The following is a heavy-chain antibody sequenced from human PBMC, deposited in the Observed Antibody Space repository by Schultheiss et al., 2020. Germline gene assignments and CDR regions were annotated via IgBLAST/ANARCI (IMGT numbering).Heavy chain of an antibody. CDR1: GFTFTSSA. CDR2: IVVGSGNT. V-gene: IGHV1-58*02. J-gene: IGHJ4*02. Sequence: SVKVSCKASGFTFTSSAMQWVRQALGQRLEWIGWIVVGSGNTNYAQKVQERVTITRDMSTSTAYMELSSLRSEDTAVYYCAFGPYYDSSGYRDYWGQGTLITVSS. D-gene: IGHD3-22*01. CDR3: AFGPYYDSSGYRDY.